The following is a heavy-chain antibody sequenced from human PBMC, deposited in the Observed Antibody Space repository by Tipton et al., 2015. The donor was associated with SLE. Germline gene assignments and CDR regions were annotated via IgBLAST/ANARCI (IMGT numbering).Heavy chain of an antibody. CDR2: INRSGST. Sequence: TLSLTCAVYGGSFSGYYWSWIRQPPGKGLEWIGEINRSGSTNYNPSLKSRVTISVDTSKNQFSLKLSSVTAADTAVYYCARYDYGSGIDIWGQGTMVTVSS. J-gene: IGHJ3*02. CDR1: GGSFSGYY. V-gene: IGHV4-34*01. D-gene: IGHD3-10*01. CDR3: ARYDYGSGIDI.